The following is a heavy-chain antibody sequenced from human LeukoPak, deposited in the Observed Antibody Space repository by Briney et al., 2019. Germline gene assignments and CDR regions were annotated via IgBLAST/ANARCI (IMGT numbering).Heavy chain of an antibody. V-gene: IGHV3-48*03. J-gene: IGHJ4*02. CDR2: ISSSGSTI. Sequence: PGGSLRLSCAASGFTFSSYAMSWVRQAPGKGLEWVSYISSSGSTIYYADSVKGRFTISRDNAKDSLYLQMNSLRAEDTAVYYCARETDSTLFDYWGQGTLVTVSS. D-gene: IGHD2-2*01. CDR1: GFTFSSYA. CDR3: ARETDSTLFDY.